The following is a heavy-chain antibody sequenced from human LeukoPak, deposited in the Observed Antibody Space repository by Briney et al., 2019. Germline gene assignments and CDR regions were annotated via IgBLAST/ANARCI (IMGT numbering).Heavy chain of an antibody. V-gene: IGHV4-59*01. D-gene: IGHD4-23*01. CDR2: IYYSGST. Sequence: PSETLSLTCTVSGGSISSYYWSWIRQPPGKGLEWIGYIYYSGSTSYNPSLKSRVTISVDTSKDQFSLKLSSVTAADTAVYYCARTGYTVALDYWGQGTLVTVSS. J-gene: IGHJ4*02. CDR3: ARTGYTVALDY. CDR1: GGSISSYY.